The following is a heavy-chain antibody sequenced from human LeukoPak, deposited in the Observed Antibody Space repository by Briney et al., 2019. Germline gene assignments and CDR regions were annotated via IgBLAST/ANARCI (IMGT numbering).Heavy chain of an antibody. CDR1: GGSFSGYS. CDR2: IYTSGNT. J-gene: IGHJ3*01. Sequence: PSETLSLTCTASGGSFSGYSWSWVRQPAGKGLEWIWRIYTSGNTNYNPSLKNGLTISVDTSTNQFSLKLISVPAAATAAYYSSRQSEDSGYYYLGAFEFWGQGTMVTVSS. CDR3: SRQSEDSGYYYLGAFEF. V-gene: IGHV4-4*07. D-gene: IGHD3-22*01.